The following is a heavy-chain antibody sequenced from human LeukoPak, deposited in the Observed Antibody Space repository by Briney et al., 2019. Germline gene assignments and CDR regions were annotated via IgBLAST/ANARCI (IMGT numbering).Heavy chain of an antibody. CDR3: ASSGYAFYYMDV. J-gene: IGHJ6*03. CDR1: VGSITSYY. D-gene: IGHD5-12*01. V-gene: IGHV4-59*01. CDR2: IYYSGST. Sequence: SETLSLTCTVSVGSITSYYWSWIRQPPGKGLEWIGYIYYSGSTNYNPSLKSRVTISVDTSKNQFSLKLSSVTAADTAVYYCASSGYAFYYMDVWGKGTTVTISS.